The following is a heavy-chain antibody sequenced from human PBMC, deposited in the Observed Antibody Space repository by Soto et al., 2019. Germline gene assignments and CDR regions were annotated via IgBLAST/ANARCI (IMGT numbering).Heavy chain of an antibody. CDR1: GFTFGSYW. J-gene: IGHJ4*02. CDR2: IKQDGSEK. Sequence: EVQLVESGGGLVQPGGSMTLSCAASGFTFGSYWMGWVRQAPGKGLEWVATIKQDGSEKYYMDSVKGRFTISRDNAKKSLYLQMNRLRDDDTALYCWVRTGADCSGQGALVTVIS. V-gene: IGHV3-7*05. D-gene: IGHD3-10*01. CDR3: VRTGADC.